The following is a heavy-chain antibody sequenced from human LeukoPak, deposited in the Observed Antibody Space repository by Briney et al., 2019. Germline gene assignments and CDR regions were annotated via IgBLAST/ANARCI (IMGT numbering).Heavy chain of an antibody. CDR2: IKQDGSEK. V-gene: IGHV3-7*01. J-gene: IGHJ4*02. D-gene: IGHD1-7*01. Sequence: PGGSLRLSSAASGFTFSTYWMSWVRRAPGKGLEWVANIKQDGSEKYYVDSVKGRFTISRDNAKNSLYLQMNSLRAEDTAVYYCARWGAGTITSVDYWGQGTLVTVSS. CDR3: ARWGAGTITSVDY. CDR1: GFTFSTYW.